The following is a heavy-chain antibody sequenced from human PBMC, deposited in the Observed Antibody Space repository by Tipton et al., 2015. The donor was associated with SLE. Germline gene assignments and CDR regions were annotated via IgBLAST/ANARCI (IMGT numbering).Heavy chain of an antibody. CDR1: GGSFSGYY. Sequence: TLSLTCAVYGGSFSGYYWSWIRQPPGKGLEWIGEINHSGSTNYNPSLKSRVTISVDTSKNQFSLKVSSVTAADTAVYYCARGPSSSWTDFDYWGQGTLVTVSS. CDR3: ARGPSSSWTDFDY. J-gene: IGHJ4*02. CDR2: INHSGST. V-gene: IGHV4-34*01. D-gene: IGHD6-13*01.